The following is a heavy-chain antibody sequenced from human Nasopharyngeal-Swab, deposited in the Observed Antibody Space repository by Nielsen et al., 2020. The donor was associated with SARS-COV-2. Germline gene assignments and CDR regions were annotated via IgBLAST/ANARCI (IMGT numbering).Heavy chain of an antibody. CDR2: IYYSGST. V-gene: IGHV4-59*12. CDR3: ARGEATQDYFDY. Sequence: WIRQPPGKGLEWIGYIYYSGSTNYNPSLKSRVTISVDTSKNQFSLKLSSVTAADTAVYYCARGEATQDYFDYWGQGTLVTVSS. D-gene: IGHD1-26*01. J-gene: IGHJ4*02.